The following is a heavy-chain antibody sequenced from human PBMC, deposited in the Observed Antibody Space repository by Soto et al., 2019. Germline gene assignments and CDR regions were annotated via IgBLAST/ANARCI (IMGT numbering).Heavy chain of an antibody. CDR1: GYTFTSYA. CDR3: AVDILTGYSTPFDI. V-gene: IGHV1-3*01. CDR2: INAGNGNT. Sequence: ASVKVSCKASGYTFTSYAMHWVRQAPGQRLEWMGWINAGNGNTKYSQKFQGRVTITRDTSASTAYMELSSLRSEDTAVYYCAVDILTGYSTPFDISGQGTMVTVSS. J-gene: IGHJ3*02. D-gene: IGHD3-9*01.